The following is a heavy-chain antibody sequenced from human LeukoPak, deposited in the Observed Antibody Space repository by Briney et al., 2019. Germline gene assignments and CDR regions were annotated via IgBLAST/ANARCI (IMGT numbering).Heavy chain of an antibody. Sequence: QPGGSLRLSCTASGFTFSSYSMNWVRQAPGKGLEWVSYISSSSSTIYYADSVKGRFTISRDNSKNSLYLQMNTLRTEDNALYYCAKGHGSRTGDFEYWGQGTLVTVSS. CDR3: AKGHGSRTGDFEY. D-gene: IGHD3-10*01. CDR2: ISSSSSTI. V-gene: IGHV3-48*04. CDR1: GFTFSSYS. J-gene: IGHJ4*02.